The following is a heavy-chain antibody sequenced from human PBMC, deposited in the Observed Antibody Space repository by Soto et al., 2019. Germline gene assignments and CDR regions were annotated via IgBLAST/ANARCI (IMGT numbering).Heavy chain of an antibody. CDR2: ISGSGGST. CDR1: GFTFSSYA. V-gene: IGHV3-23*01. Sequence: GGSLRLSCAASGFTFSSYAMSWVRQAPGKGLEWVSAISGSGGSTYYADSVKGRFTISRDNSKNTLYLQMNSLRAEDTAVYYCAKDLELSDDTDPFYYYYGMDVWGQGTTVTVSS. D-gene: IGHD3-16*02. CDR3: AKDLELSDDTDPFYYYYGMDV. J-gene: IGHJ6*02.